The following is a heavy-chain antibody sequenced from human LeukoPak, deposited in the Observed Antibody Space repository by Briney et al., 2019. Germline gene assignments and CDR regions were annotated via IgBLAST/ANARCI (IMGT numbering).Heavy chain of an antibody. CDR1: GFTFSSYA. CDR2: ISYDGSNK. CDR3: ARGLPLMITFGGVIPDFDY. D-gene: IGHD3-16*02. J-gene: IGHJ4*02. V-gene: IGHV3-30*04. Sequence: PGGSLRLSCAASGFTFSSYAMHWVRQAPGKGLEWVAVISYDGSNKYYADSVKGRFTISRDNSKNTLYLQMNSLRAEDTAVYYCARGLPLMITFGGVIPDFDYWGQGTLVTVSS.